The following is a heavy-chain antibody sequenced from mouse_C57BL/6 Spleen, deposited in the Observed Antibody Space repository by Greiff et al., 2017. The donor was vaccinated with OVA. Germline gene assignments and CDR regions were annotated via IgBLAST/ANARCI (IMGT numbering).Heavy chain of an antibody. D-gene: IGHD3-3*01. CDR1: GYTFTDYY. J-gene: IGHJ2*01. Sequence: EVQLQQSGPELVKPGASVKISCKASGYTFTDYYMNWVKQSHGKSLEWIGDINPNNGGTSYNQKFKGKATLTVDKSSSTAYMELRSRTSEDSAVYYCARGGTEYYFDYWGQGTTLTVSS. V-gene: IGHV1-26*01. CDR2: INPNNGGT. CDR3: ARGGTEYYFDY.